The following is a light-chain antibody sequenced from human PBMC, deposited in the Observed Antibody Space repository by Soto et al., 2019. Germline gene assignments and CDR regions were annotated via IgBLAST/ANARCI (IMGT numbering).Light chain of an antibody. CDR1: QDISNY. J-gene: IGKJ5*01. CDR2: AAS. Sequence: DIQLTQSPFFLSASVGDRVTITCRASQDISNYLVWYQQKAGKAPKSLIYAASTLQSGVPSRFSGSGSGTEFTLTISSLQPEDSATYYCRHHNNYPITFGQGTRLEIK. CDR3: RHHNNYPIT. V-gene: IGKV1-9*01.